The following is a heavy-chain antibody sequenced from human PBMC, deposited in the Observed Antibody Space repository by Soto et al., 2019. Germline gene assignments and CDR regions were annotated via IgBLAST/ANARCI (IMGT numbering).Heavy chain of an antibody. V-gene: IGHV1-3*01. CDR2: INVGNGNT. Sequence: ASVKVSCKASGYIFTSNAMHWVRQAPGQRLEWMGWINVGNGNTKYSENFQGRVTINRDTSASTAYMELRSLRSDDTAVYYCAGDRLSPAPPFDYWGQGTLVTVSS. D-gene: IGHD3-16*01. J-gene: IGHJ4*02. CDR1: GYIFTSNA. CDR3: AGDRLSPAPPFDY.